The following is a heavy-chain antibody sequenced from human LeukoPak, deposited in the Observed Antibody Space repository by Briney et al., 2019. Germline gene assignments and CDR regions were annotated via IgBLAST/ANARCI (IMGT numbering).Heavy chain of an antibody. CDR1: GYSVSGGYY. CDR3: ARDPEHDYGDYQGNYFDY. CDR2: IYHSGST. Sequence: SETLSLTCTVSGYSVSGGYYWGCIRQPPGKGLDWIGSIYHSGSTYYNPSLKSRVTISVDTSKNQFSLKLSSVTAADTAVYYCARDPEHDYGDYQGNYFDYWGQGTLVTVSS. J-gene: IGHJ4*02. D-gene: IGHD4-17*01. V-gene: IGHV4-38-2*02.